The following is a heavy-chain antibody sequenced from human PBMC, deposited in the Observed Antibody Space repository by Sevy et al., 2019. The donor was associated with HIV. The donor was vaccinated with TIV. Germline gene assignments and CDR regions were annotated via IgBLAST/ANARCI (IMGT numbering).Heavy chain of an antibody. J-gene: IGHJ4*02. CDR3: AHRRMVRGVITAAFDY. V-gene: IGHV2-5*02. Sequence: SGPTLVNPTQTLTLTCTFSGFSLSTSGVGVGWIRQPPGKALEWLALIYWDDDTRYSPSLKSRLNITKDTSTNQVVLTMTNMDPVDTATYFCAHRRMVRGVITAAFDYWGQGTLVTVSS. D-gene: IGHD3-10*01. CDR2: IYWDDDT. CDR1: GFSLSTSGVG.